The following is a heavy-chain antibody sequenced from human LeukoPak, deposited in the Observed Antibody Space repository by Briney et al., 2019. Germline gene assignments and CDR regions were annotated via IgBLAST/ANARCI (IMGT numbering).Heavy chain of an antibody. CDR2: INPNSGGT. J-gene: IGHJ4*02. D-gene: IGHD3-3*01. CDR3: ARIRLRFLEWLLFDYFDY. CDR1: GYTFTGYY. Sequence: GASVKVSCKASGYTFTGYYMHWVRQAPGQGLEWMGWINPNSGGTNCAQKFQGRVTMTRDTSISTAYMELSRLRSDDTAVYYCARIRLRFLEWLLFDYFDYWGQGTLVTVSS. V-gene: IGHV1-2*02.